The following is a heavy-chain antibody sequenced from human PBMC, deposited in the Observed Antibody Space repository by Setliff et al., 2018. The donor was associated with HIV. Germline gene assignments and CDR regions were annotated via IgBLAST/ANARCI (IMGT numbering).Heavy chain of an antibody. Sequence: PGASVKVSCKASGGTFSSYVISWVRQAPGQGPEWMGGIIPMYGVTNYAQKFQGRVTITTDESTSTAYMELSSLRSEDTATYYCTKDPTPVQLWFFSGYYSESWGQGTVVTVSS. CDR1: GGTFSSYV. CDR3: TKDPTPVQLWFFSGYYSES. D-gene: IGHD1-1*01. V-gene: IGHV1-69*05. CDR2: IIPMYGVT. J-gene: IGHJ4*02.